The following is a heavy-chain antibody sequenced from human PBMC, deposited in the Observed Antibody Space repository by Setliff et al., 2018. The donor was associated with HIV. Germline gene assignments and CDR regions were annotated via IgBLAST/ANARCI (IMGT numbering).Heavy chain of an antibody. CDR2: ISYTGST. J-gene: IGHJ4*02. D-gene: IGHD3-9*01. CDR3: ARQTWEYYDTLTGYYRSPKNFDS. CDR1: GGSINRSNYY. Sequence: NPSETLSLTCTVPGGSINRSNYYWGWIRQPPGKGLEWIGTISYTGSTYYDPSLESRVTISLDTSKNQFFLKLSSVTAPDTAMYYCARQTWEYYDTLTGYYRSPKNFDSWGQGTLVTVSS. V-gene: IGHV4-39*01.